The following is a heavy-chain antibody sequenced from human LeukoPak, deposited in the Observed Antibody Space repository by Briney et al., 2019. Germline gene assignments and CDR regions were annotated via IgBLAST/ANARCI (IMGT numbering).Heavy chain of an antibody. J-gene: IGHJ4*02. V-gene: IGHV3-21*06. CDR2: IGPTGSDR. Sequence: GGSRRLSCTASGLTFSTSGFNWVRQAPGKGLEWVASIGPTGSDRYHADSIKGRFTISRDNANNFLYLQMNSLRAEDTAVYYCATETNGRHYDYWGQGTLLTVSS. CDR3: ATETNGRHYDY. CDR1: GLTFSTSG. D-gene: IGHD1-14*01.